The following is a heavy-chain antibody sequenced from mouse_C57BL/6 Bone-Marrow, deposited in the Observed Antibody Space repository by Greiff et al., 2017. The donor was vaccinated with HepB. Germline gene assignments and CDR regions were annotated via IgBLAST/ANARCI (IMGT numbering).Heavy chain of an antibody. Sequence: EVQRVESGPELVKPGASVKMSCKASGYTFTDYNMHWVKQSHGKSLEWIGYINPNNGGTSYNQKFKGKATLTVNKSSSTAYMELRSLTSEDSAVYYCAREGDGSYAMDYWGQGTSVTVSS. D-gene: IGHD3-3*01. CDR2: INPNNGGT. CDR3: AREGDGSYAMDY. CDR1: GYTFTDYN. J-gene: IGHJ4*01. V-gene: IGHV1-22*01.